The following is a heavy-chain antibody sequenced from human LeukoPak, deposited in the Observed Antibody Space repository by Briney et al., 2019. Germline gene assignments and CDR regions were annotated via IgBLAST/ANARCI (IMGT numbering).Heavy chain of an antibody. J-gene: IGHJ6*02. D-gene: IGHD3-10*01. CDR3: ARARVRGVIPTYGMDV. CDR2: IIPIFGTA. Sequence: ASVKVSCKASGGTFTNYAISWVRQAPGQGLEWMGGIIPIFGTANYAQKFQDRVTITTDESTSTAYMDLSSLTSEDTAVYYCARARVRGVIPTYGMDVWGQGTTVTVSS. V-gene: IGHV1-69*05. CDR1: GGTFTNYA.